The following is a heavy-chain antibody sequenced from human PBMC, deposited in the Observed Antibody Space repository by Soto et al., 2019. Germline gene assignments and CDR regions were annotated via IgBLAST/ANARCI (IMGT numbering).Heavy chain of an antibody. CDR3: AREPRYQLSMWPQGALVDV. Sequence: QVQLQESGPGLVKPSQTLSLTCTVSGGSISSGDYYWSWIRQPPGKGLEWIGYIYYSGSTYYNPSLKSRVTISVDTSKNQFSLKLSSVTAADTAVYYCAREPRYQLSMWPQGALVDVWGQGTTVTVSS. CDR2: IYYSGST. J-gene: IGHJ6*02. CDR1: GGSISSGDYY. D-gene: IGHD2-2*01. V-gene: IGHV4-30-4*01.